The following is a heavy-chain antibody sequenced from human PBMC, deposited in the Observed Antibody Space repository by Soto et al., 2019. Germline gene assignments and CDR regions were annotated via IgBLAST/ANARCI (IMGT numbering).Heavy chain of an antibody. CDR2: MYYDGST. V-gene: IGHV4-39*01. CDR1: GGSISSSSYY. D-gene: IGHD2-2*01. Sequence: SETLSLTCTVSGGSISSSSYYWGWIRQPPGKGLECFGTMYYDGSTHYNPSLKSRVTTSIDTSKNQFSLKLSSVTAADTAVYYCASRYQLPMGEPGNWGQGTLVTV. J-gene: IGHJ4*02. CDR3: ASRYQLPMGEPGN.